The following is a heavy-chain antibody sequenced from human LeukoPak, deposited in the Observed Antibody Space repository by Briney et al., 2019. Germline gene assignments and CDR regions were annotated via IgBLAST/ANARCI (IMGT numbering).Heavy chain of an antibody. D-gene: IGHD7-27*01. J-gene: IGHJ4*02. V-gene: IGHV4-39*07. CDR3: ARRPNWDPFDY. CDR1: GGSISSSSYY. CDR2: IYHSGST. Sequence: SETLSLTCTVSGGSISSSSYYWGWIRQPPGKGLEWIGSIYHSGSTYYNPSLKSRVTISVDTSKNQFSLKLSSVTAADTAVYYCARRPNWDPFDYWGQGTLVTVSS.